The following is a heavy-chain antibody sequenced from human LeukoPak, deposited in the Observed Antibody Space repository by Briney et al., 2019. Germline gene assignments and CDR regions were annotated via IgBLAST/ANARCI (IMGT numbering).Heavy chain of an antibody. Sequence: PGGSLRLSCAASGFTFSDNWMNWVRQAPGKGLEWVAKIKQDGSEKYYVDSVKGRFTISRDNAKKSVYLQMNSLRAEDTAVYYCASDGFDIWGQGTMVTVSS. CDR3: ASDGFDI. J-gene: IGHJ3*02. CDR1: GFTFSDNW. V-gene: IGHV3-7*03. CDR2: IKQDGSEK.